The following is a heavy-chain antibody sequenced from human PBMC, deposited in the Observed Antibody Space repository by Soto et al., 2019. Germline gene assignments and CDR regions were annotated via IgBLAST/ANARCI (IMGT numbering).Heavy chain of an antibody. V-gene: IGHV4-4*07. Sequence: SETLSLTGTVSGGSISSYDCSWIRQPAWKGLEWIGRIYTSGSTNYNPSLKSRVTMSVDTSKNQFSLKLSSVTAADTAVYYCARDPRGVAARPGASFDPCGRLTLLAVCS. CDR1: GGSISSYD. CDR2: IYTSGST. D-gene: IGHD3-10*01. CDR3: ARDPRGVAARPGASFDP. J-gene: IGHJ5*02.